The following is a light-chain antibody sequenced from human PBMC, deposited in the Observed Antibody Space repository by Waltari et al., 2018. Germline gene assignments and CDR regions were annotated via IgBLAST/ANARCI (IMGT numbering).Light chain of an antibody. V-gene: IGKV1-17*03. CDR2: AAS. Sequence: DLQMPQSQSAMSASVGDRVSITGRASQGNSTYLAWFQQKPGKAPKRLIYAASSLQSGVPSRCSGSGSGAEFTLTISSLQPEDFATYYCLQYNRYPLTFGGGTKVEIK. CDR3: LQYNRYPLT. CDR1: QGNSTY. J-gene: IGKJ4*01.